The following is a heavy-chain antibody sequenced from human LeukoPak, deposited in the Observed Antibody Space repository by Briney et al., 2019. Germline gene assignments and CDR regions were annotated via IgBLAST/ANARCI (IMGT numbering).Heavy chain of an antibody. CDR2: INAGNGNT. J-gene: IGHJ3*02. Sequence: ASVKVSCKASRYTFTSYAMHWVRQAPGQRLEWMGWINAGNGNTKYSQKFQGRVTITRDTSASTAYMELSSLRSEDTAVYYCARVNTMVRGANDAFDIWGQGTMVTVSS. CDR1: RYTFTSYA. V-gene: IGHV1-3*01. CDR3: ARVNTMVRGANDAFDI. D-gene: IGHD3-10*01.